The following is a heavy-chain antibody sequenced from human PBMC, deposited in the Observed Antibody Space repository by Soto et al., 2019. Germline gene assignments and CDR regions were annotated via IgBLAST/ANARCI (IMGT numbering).Heavy chain of an antibody. CDR2: IKQDGSEK. D-gene: IGHD6-19*01. V-gene: IGHV3-7*01. CDR3: ARDQYSSGWLYYFDY. J-gene: IGHJ4*02. Sequence: GGSLRLSCAASGFTFSSYWMSWVRQAPGKGLEWVANIKQDGSEKYYVDSVKGRFTISRDNAKNSLYLQMNSLRAEDTAVYYCARDQYSSGWLYYFDYWGQGTLVTVSS. CDR1: GFTFSSYW.